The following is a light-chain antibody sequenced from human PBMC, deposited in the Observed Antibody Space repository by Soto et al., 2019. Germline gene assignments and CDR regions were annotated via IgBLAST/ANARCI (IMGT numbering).Light chain of an antibody. Sequence: EIVLTQSPGTLALSPGERATLSCTASQSVSSSYLAWYQQKPGQAPRLLIYGASSRATGIPDRFSGSGSGTDFTLTISRLESEDLAVYYCQQYGSSPRTLGQGTKVEIK. CDR2: GAS. CDR3: QQYGSSPRT. V-gene: IGKV3-20*01. J-gene: IGKJ1*01. CDR1: QSVSSSY.